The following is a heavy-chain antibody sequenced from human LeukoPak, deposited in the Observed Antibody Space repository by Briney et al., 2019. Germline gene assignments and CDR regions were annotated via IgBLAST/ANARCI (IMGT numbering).Heavy chain of an antibody. D-gene: IGHD1-1*01. J-gene: IGHJ4*02. CDR3: AKTGTTGTTVSFDY. CDR2: ISGSGGST. V-gene: IGHV3-23*01. CDR1: GFTFSSYA. Sequence: GGSLRLSCAASGFTFSSYAMSWVRQAPGKGLEWVPAISGSGGSTYYADSVKGRFTISRDNSKNTLCLQMNSLRAEDTAVYYCAKTGTTGTTVSFDYWGQGTLVTVSS.